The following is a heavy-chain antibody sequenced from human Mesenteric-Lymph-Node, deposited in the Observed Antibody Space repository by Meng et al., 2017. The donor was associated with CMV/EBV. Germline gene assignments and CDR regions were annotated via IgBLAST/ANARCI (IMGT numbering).Heavy chain of an antibody. Sequence: GESLKISCAASGFTFSSYGMHWVRQAPGKGLEWVASIRYDGSNKYYADSVKGRFTISRDNSKNTLYLQMNSLRAEDTAVYYCERLVGGNQIYYYYGMDVWGQGTTVTVSS. CDR3: ERLVGGNQIYYYYGMDV. CDR1: GFTFSSYG. D-gene: IGHD4-23*01. V-gene: IGHV3-30*02. CDR2: IRYDGSNK. J-gene: IGHJ6*02.